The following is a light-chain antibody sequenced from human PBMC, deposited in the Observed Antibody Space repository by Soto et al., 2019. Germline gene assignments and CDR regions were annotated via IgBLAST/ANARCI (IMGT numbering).Light chain of an antibody. Sequence: QSVLTQPPSVSAAPGQRVTISCSGRTSNIGSNYVSWYQQLPGRAPKVLIYDNDKRPSGIPDRFSGSKSGTSATLGITGLQTGDEADYYCGTWDTGLSAVVFGGGTKLTVL. V-gene: IGLV1-51*01. CDR3: GTWDTGLSAVV. CDR1: TSNIGSNY. CDR2: DND. J-gene: IGLJ2*01.